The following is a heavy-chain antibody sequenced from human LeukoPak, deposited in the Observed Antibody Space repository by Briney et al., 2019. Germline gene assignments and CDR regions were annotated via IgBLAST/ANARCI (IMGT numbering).Heavy chain of an antibody. Sequence: GGSLRLSCAASGFTFSSFGMNWVRQAPGKGLEWVSYISYSGSLTDHADSVKGRFTISRDNVKNSLYLQLNSLRDEDTAVYFCAKVIRGGYGMDVWGQGTTVTVSS. CDR3: AKVIRGGYGMDV. D-gene: IGHD3-10*01. V-gene: IGHV3-48*02. J-gene: IGHJ6*02. CDR2: ISYSGSLT. CDR1: GFTFSSFG.